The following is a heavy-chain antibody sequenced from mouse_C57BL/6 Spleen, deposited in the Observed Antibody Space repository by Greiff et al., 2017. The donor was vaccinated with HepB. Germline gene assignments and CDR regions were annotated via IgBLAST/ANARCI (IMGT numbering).Heavy chain of an antibody. D-gene: IGHD4-1*01. J-gene: IGHJ3*01. CDR3: TSELAWFAY. V-gene: IGHV1-15*01. Sequence: QVQLQQSGAELVRPGASVTLSCKASGYTFTDYEMHWVKQTPVHGLEWIGAIDPETGGTAYNQKFTGKAILTADKSSSTAYMELRSLTSEDSAVYYCTSELAWFAYWGQGTLVTVSA. CDR1: GYTFTDYE. CDR2: IDPETGGT.